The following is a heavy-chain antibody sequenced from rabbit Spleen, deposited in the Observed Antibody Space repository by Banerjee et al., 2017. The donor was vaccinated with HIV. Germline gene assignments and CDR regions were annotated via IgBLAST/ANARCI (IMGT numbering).Heavy chain of an antibody. CDR3: ARDRADIGGDYGPYYFDL. CDR2: IYTNSDTT. D-gene: IGHD2-1*01. CDR1: GFSFSNKAV. Sequence: QEQLVETGGGLVQPGGSLTLSCTASGFSFSNKAVMCWVRQAPGKGLELIACIYTNSDTTWYASWVNGRFTISRSTSLNTVFLQMTSLTAADTATYFCARDRADIGGDYGPYYFDLWGQGTLVTVS. J-gene: IGHJ4*01. V-gene: IGHV1S43*01.